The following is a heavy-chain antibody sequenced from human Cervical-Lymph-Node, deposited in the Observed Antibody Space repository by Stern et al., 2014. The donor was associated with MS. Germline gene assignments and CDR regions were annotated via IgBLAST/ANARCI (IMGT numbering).Heavy chain of an antibody. Sequence: EVQLLESGRGLVQPGGSLSLSCAVSGFTASRNYMRWVRQAPGKGLEWVSVINGTRISHNADFVRGGFIVARDNSKNSVSLPMTSVRMEASGVYCCAKEDYSGDYYYYGMDVWGQGTTVTVSS. D-gene: IGHD3-16*01. CDR3: AKEDYSGDYYYYGMDV. J-gene: IGHJ6*02. CDR1: GFTASRNY. CDR2: INGTRIS. V-gene: IGHV3-66*01.